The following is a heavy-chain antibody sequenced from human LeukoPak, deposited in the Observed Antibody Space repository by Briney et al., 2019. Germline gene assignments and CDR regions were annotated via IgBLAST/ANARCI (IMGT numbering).Heavy chain of an antibody. V-gene: IGHV3-53*01. D-gene: IGHD3-22*01. J-gene: IGHJ4*02. CDR2: IYSGGST. Sequence: AGGSLTLSCAASGFTVSSNYMSWVRQAPGKGLEWVSVIYSGGSTYYADSVKGRFTLSRDNSKNTLYLQINSLRAEDTAVYYCARAGYYYDSSGYYRTLYFDYWGQGTLVTVSS. CDR1: GFTVSSNY. CDR3: ARAGYYYDSSGYYRTLYFDY.